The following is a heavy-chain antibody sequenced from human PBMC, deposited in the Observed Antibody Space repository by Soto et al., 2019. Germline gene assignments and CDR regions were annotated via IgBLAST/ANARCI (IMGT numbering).Heavy chain of an antibody. CDR2: IYYSGST. Sequence: SETLALTFTVSGCSISSGCDYWSWIRQHPGKGLEWIGYIYYSGSTYYNPSLKSRVTISVDTSKNQFSLKLSSVTAADTAVYYCARVPLDYFDYWGPGTLVTVSS. CDR3: ARVPLDYFDY. CDR1: GCSISSGCDY. V-gene: IGHV4-31*03. J-gene: IGHJ4*02.